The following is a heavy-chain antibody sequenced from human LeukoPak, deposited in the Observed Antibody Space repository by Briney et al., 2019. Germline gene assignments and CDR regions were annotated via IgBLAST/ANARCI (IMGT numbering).Heavy chain of an antibody. CDR2: IIPIFGTA. V-gene: IGHV1-69*05. CDR3: ARGTIAAARFDP. Sequence: SVKVSCKASGGTFSSYAISGVRQAPGQGLEWMGGIIPIFGTASYAQKFQGRVTITTDESTSTAYMELSSLRSEDTAVYYCARGTIAAARFDPWGQGTLVTVSS. J-gene: IGHJ5*02. D-gene: IGHD6-13*01. CDR1: GGTFSSYA.